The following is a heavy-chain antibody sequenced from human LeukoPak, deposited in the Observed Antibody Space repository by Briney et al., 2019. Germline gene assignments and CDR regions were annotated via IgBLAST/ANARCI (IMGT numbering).Heavy chain of an antibody. CDR3: ARVKSGSYFYDAY. Sequence: SETLSLTCAVYGGSFSGYSWSWIRQPPGKGLEWIGEIHHSGSTNYNPSLKSRVTISVDTSKNQFSLKLSSVTAADTAVYYCARVKSGSYFYDAYWGQGTLVTVSS. CDR1: GGSFSGYS. CDR2: IHHSGST. J-gene: IGHJ4*02. V-gene: IGHV4-34*01. D-gene: IGHD1-26*01.